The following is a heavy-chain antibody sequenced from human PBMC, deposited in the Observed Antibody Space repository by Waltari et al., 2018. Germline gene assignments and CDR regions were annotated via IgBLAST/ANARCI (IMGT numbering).Heavy chain of an antibody. V-gene: IGHV1-24*01. D-gene: IGHD3-3*02. CDR2: FVPEDGET. J-gene: IGHJ4*02. CDR3: ATGSLAFLEWLFDY. Sequence: QVQLVQSGAEVKKPGASVKVSCKVSGYTLTELSMHWVRPAPGKGLEWMGGFVPEDGETNYEQKFQGRVTMTEDTSTDTAYMELSSLRSEDTAVYYCATGSLAFLEWLFDYWGQGTLVTVSS. CDR1: GYTLTELS.